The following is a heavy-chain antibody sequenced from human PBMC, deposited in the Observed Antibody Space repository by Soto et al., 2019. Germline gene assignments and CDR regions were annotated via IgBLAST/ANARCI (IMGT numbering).Heavy chain of an antibody. V-gene: IGHV1-69*06. J-gene: IGHJ4*02. CDR1: GGTFSSYT. D-gene: IGHD5-12*01. CDR3: ARGGDGYNQAYKYYFDY. Sequence: QVQLVQSGAEVKKPGSSVKVSCRASGGTFSSYTISWVRQAPGQGLEWMGGIIPMFGTTRYAQKFQGRVTITADKSTNAAYMDLSGLRSEDTAAYYCARGGDGYNQAYKYYFDYWGQGTLLTVSS. CDR2: IIPMFGTT.